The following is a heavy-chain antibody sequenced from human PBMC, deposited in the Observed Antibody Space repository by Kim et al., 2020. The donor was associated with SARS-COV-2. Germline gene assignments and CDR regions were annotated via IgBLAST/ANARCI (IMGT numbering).Heavy chain of an antibody. D-gene: IGHD3-10*01. CDR3: AKAMVRGVTNYYFDY. Sequence: AASVKGRFTISRDNSKNSLYLQMNSLRTEDTALYYCAKAMVRGVTNYYFDYWGQGTLVTVSS. V-gene: IGHV3-43*01. J-gene: IGHJ4*02.